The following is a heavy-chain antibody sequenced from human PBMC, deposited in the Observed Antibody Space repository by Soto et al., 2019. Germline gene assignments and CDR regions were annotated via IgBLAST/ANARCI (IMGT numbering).Heavy chain of an antibody. CDR2: ISTFNGKT. CDR3: ARGTVTSGRWFGP. D-gene: IGHD4-17*01. V-gene: IGHV1-18*04. J-gene: IGHJ5*02. CDR1: ASTFTGYT. Sequence: QVHLVQSGTEVKEPGASVKVSCKASASTFTGYTINWVRQAPGQGLEWMGWISTFNGKTQYAGNFEVRVTLTTNTATTTAYMELTSLTFDDTAVYVCARGTVTSGRWFGPWGQGPLVSFSS.